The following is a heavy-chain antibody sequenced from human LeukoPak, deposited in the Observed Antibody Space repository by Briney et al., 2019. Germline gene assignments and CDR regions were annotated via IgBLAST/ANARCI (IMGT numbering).Heavy chain of an antibody. CDR2: ISSSGSTI. CDR3: ARKRGYSGYDSVFTDY. Sequence: GGSLRLSCAASGFSFIDYAMSWIRQAPGKGLEWVSYISSSGSTIYYADSVKGRFTISRDNAKNSLYLQMNSLRAEDTAVYYCARKRGYSGYDSVFTDYWGQGTLVTVSS. J-gene: IGHJ4*02. V-gene: IGHV3-11*01. CDR1: GFSFIDYA. D-gene: IGHD5-12*01.